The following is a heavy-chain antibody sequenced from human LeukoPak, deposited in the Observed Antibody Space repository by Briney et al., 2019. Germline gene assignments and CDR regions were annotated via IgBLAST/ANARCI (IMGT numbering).Heavy chain of an antibody. CDR3: AKDMYQLLNEFDY. D-gene: IGHD2-2*01. CDR1: GFTFSTYA. Sequence: GGSLRLSCAASGFTFSTYAMSWVRQAPGKGLEWVSAISGSGGSTYYADSVKGRFTISRDNSKNTLYLQMNGLRAEDTAVYYCAKDMYQLLNEFDYWGQGTLVTVSS. J-gene: IGHJ4*02. V-gene: IGHV3-23*01. CDR2: ISGSGGST.